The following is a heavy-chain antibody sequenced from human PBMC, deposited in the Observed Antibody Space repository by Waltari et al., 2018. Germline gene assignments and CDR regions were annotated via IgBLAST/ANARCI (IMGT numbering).Heavy chain of an antibody. Sequence: VQLVESGGGLVQPGGSLRLSCAASGFTFHTYAMIWVRQAPGKGLEWVSAIAAGGTIYYAGSVKGRFTISRDNSKTTVYLQMNNLRTEDTALYYCARDASENYLRYFDPWGQGTLVTVSS. CDR2: IAAGGTI. CDR1: GFTFHTYA. J-gene: IGHJ5*02. CDR3: ARDASENYLRYFDP. V-gene: IGHV3-23*04. D-gene: IGHD1-26*01.